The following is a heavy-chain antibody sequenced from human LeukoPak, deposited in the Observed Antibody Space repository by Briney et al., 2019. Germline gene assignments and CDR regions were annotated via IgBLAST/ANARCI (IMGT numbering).Heavy chain of an antibody. J-gene: IGHJ4*02. CDR3: ARVGRDYGDFDY. CDR1: GFTFSTYW. D-gene: IGHD4-17*01. V-gene: IGHV3-74*01. Sequence: GGSLRLSCAASGFTFSTYWMHWVRQAPGKGLVWVSRINSDGSNTNYAGSVKGRFTISRDNAKNTLYLQMNSLRAEDTAVYYCARVGRDYGDFDYWGQGTLVTVSS. CDR2: INSDGSNT.